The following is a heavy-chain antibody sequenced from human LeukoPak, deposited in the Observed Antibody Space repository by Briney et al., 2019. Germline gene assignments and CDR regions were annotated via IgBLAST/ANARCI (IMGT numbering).Heavy chain of an antibody. CDR1: GGSFSGYY. V-gene: IGHV4-34*01. CDR2: INHSGST. CDR3: ARSSGSLFDY. Sequence: SETLSLTCAVYGGSFSGYYWSWIRQPPGKGLEWIGEINHSGSTNYNPSLKSRVTISVDKSKNQFSLKLSSVTAADTAVYYCARSSGSLFDYWGQGTLATVSS. J-gene: IGHJ4*02. D-gene: IGHD1-26*01.